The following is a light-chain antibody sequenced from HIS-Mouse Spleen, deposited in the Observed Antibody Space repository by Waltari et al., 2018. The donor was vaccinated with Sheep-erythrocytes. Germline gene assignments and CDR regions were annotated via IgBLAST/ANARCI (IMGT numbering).Light chain of an antibody. CDR2: EGS. CDR3: CSYAGSSTLV. CDR1: SSDVGSYNL. J-gene: IGLJ2*01. V-gene: IGLV2-23*01. Sequence: GQSITISCTGTSSDVGSYNLVSWYQPHPGKAPKLMIYEGSKRPSGVSNRFSGSKSGNTASLTISGLQAEDEADYYCCSYAGSSTLVFGGGTKLTVL.